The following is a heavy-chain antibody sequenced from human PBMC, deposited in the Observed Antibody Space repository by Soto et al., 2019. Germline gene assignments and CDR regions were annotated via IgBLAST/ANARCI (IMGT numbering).Heavy chain of an antibody. D-gene: IGHD3-16*01. CDR2: ISSSSSTI. V-gene: IGHV3-48*01. CDR1: GFTFSSYS. J-gene: IGHJ4*02. Sequence: GGSLRLSCAASGFTFSSYSMNWVRQAPGKGLEWVSYISSSSSTIYYADSVKGRFTISRDNAKNSLYLQMNSLRAEDTAVYYCARDHDYIWGSPCIFDYWGQGTLVTVSS. CDR3: ARDHDYIWGSPCIFDY.